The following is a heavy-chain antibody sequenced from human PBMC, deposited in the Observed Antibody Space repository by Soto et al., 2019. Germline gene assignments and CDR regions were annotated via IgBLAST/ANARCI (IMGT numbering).Heavy chain of an antibody. J-gene: IGHJ3*01. Sequence: EVQLVESGGGLVQPGESLRLSCAASGYTFSPFWMHWVRQAPGKGLVWVSHINSDGSTIIYADSVKGRFTISRDNAKNTRLLQMNSLKAEDTAVYYCVRDRGYPDSFDVWGRGTMVTVSS. CDR2: INSDGSTI. CDR1: GYTFSPFW. CDR3: VRDRGYPDSFDV. D-gene: IGHD3-10*01. V-gene: IGHV3-74*01.